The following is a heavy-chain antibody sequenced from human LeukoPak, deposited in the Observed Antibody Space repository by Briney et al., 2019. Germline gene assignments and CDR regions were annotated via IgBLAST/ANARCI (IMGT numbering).Heavy chain of an antibody. J-gene: IGHJ4*02. V-gene: IGHV1-3*01. D-gene: IGHD6-19*01. CDR3: ARVDSSGWFIFDY. CDR1: GYTFTSYA. CDR2: INAGSGNT. Sequence: ASVKVSCKASGYTFTSYAMHWVRQAPGQRLEWMGWINAGSGNTKYSQKFQGRVTITRDTSASTAYMELSSLRSEDTAVYYCARVDSSGWFIFDYWGQGTLVTVSS.